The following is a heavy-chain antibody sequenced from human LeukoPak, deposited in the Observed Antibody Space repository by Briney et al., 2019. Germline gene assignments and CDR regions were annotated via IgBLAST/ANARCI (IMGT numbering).Heavy chain of an antibody. Sequence: ETLSLTCAVSGGSISSSNWWSWVRQPPGKGLEWISYISSNSATTYYADSVKGRFTISRDNAKNSLYLHMNSLRADDTAVYYCARDTRSLIDYWGQGTLVTVSS. CDR2: ISSNSATT. V-gene: IGHV3-48*01. D-gene: IGHD1-26*01. CDR1: GGSISSSN. CDR3: ARDTRSLIDY. J-gene: IGHJ4*02.